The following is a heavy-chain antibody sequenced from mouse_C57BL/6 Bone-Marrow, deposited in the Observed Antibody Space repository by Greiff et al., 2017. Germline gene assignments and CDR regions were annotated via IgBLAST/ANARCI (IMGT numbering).Heavy chain of an antibody. J-gene: IGHJ4*01. Sequence: QVQLQQPGAELVMPGASVKLSCKASGYTFTSYWMHWVKQRPGQGLEWIGEIDPSDSYTNYNQKFKGKSTLTVDKSSSTAYMQLSSLTSEDSAVYYCARAAFFFYYAMDYWDQGPAVSVSA. CDR2: IDPSDSYT. V-gene: IGHV1-69*01. CDR3: ARAAFFFYYAMDY. CDR1: GYTFTSYW.